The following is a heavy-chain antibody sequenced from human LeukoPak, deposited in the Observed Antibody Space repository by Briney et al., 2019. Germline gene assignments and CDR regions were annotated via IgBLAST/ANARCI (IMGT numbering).Heavy chain of an antibody. Sequence: SQTLSLTCAISGDSVSSNSAAWNWIRQSPSRGLEWLGRTYYRSKWYNDYAVSVKSRITINPDTSKNQFSLKLSSVTAADTAVYYCARGMVGKWLRFGGSAFDIWGQGTMVTVSS. CDR1: GDSVSSNSAA. V-gene: IGHV6-1*01. CDR3: ARGMVGKWLRFGGSAFDI. J-gene: IGHJ3*02. CDR2: TYYRSKWYN. D-gene: IGHD5-12*01.